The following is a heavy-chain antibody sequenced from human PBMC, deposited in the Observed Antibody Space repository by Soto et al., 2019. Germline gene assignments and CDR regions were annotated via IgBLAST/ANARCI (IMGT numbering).Heavy chain of an antibody. D-gene: IGHD1-26*01. V-gene: IGHV3-30*03. CDR1: GFTFSSYG. CDR2: ISYDGSNK. CDR3: ARSPYSVSYLAYFDY. J-gene: IGHJ4*02. Sequence: VQLVESGGGVVQPGTSLRHSCAASGFTFSSYGMHWVRQAPGKGLEWVAVISYDGSNKHYADSVKGRFTISRDNPKNTLYLQMNSLRAEDTAVYYCARSPYSVSYLAYFDYWGQGTLVTVTS.